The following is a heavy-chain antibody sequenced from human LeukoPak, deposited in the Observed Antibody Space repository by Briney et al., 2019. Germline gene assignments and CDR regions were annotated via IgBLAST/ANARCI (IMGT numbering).Heavy chain of an antibody. CDR2: IYPSGST. V-gene: IGHV4-4*07. CDR3: ARENSGSYRQFDY. CDR1: GGSISSYY. J-gene: IGHJ4*02. D-gene: IGHD1-26*01. Sequence: SETLSLTCTVSGGSISSYYWTWVRQPAGKGLEWIGRIYPSGSTNYNPSLKSRVTMSVDTSKNQFSLKLNSVTAADTAAYYCARENSGSYRQFDYWGQGTLVTVSS.